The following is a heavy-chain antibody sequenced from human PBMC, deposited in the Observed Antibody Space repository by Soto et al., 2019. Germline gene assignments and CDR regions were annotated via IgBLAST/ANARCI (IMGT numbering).Heavy chain of an antibody. CDR3: ARSDYGDFRY. CDR2: MNPNSGNT. Sequence: ASVKVSCKASGYTFSNYDINWVRQASGQGLEWLGWMNPNSGNTGYAQKFQGRVTMTRDTSIGTAYMELSSLTSEDTALYYCARSDYGDFRYWGPGTLVTVSS. V-gene: IGHV1-8*01. D-gene: IGHD4-17*01. J-gene: IGHJ4*02. CDR1: GYTFSNYD.